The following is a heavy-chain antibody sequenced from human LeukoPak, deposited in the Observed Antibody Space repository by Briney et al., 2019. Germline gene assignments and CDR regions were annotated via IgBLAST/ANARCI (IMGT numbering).Heavy chain of an antibody. D-gene: IGHD3-3*01. CDR3: ARDHMYYDFWSGYYGGSSFDY. V-gene: IGHV3-21*01. CDR1: GFTFSSYS. Sequence: PGGSLRLSCAASGFTFSSYSMNWVRQAPGKGLEWVSSISSSSSYIYYADSVKGRFTISRDNAKNSLYLQMNSLRAEDTAVYYCARDHMYYDFWSGYYGGSSFDYWGQGTLVTVSS. J-gene: IGHJ4*02. CDR2: ISSSSSYI.